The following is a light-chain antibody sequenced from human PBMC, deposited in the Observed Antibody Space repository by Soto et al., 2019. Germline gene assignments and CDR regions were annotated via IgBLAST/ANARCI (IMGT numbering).Light chain of an antibody. J-gene: IGKJ1*01. CDR1: QGIGSF. CDR3: QQFNSYHPT. Sequence: DIQLTQSPSFLSASVGDRVTITCRASQGIGSFLAWYQQKPGKAPRLLIYSASTLQSGVSLRFSGSGSGTEFTITISSLQSEDFATYYCQQFNSYHPTFGQGTKVEIK. CDR2: SAS. V-gene: IGKV1-9*01.